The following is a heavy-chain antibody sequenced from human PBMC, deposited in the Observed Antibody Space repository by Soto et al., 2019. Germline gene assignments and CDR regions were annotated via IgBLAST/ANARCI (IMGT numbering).Heavy chain of an antibody. D-gene: IGHD2-15*01. CDR1: GFTFSNYA. Sequence: TGGSLRLSXAASGFTFSNYAMSWVRQAPGKGLEWVSTISGRGGNTYYADSVKGRFTISRDNSRNTLYLQMDSLRVEDSAVYSCAKAGCSGGTCYLYYFDYWGQGALVTVSS. J-gene: IGHJ4*02. CDR3: AKAGCSGGTCYLYYFDY. CDR2: ISGRGGNT. V-gene: IGHV3-23*01.